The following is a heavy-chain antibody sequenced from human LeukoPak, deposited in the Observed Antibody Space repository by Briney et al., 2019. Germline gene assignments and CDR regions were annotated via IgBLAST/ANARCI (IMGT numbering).Heavy chain of an antibody. CDR3: VRGQPEMSTA. Sequence: RWASVKVSCKAFGYTFTSSDLNWVRQATGQGLEWMGWMDPNSGNTCYAQKFQGRVTMTRDTSLSTAYMELSSLRSEDTAVYYCVRGQPEMSTAWGQGTLVTVSS. J-gene: IGHJ5*02. CDR1: GYTFTSSD. V-gene: IGHV1-8*01. D-gene: IGHD5-24*01. CDR2: MDPNSGNT.